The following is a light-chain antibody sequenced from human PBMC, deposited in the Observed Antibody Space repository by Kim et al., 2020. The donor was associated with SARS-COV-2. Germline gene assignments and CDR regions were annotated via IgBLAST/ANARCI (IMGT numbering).Light chain of an antibody. CDR3: QQTYSTVVT. J-gene: IGKJ4*01. Sequence: DIQMTQSPSSLSASVGDRVTITCRASQNINNYLNWYQQKPGKAPKVLIYDTSTLQSGVPARFSGSASGTDFTLTISSLQPEDFATYYCQQTYSTVVTFGGGTKLEI. V-gene: IGKV1-39*01. CDR2: DTS. CDR1: QNINNY.